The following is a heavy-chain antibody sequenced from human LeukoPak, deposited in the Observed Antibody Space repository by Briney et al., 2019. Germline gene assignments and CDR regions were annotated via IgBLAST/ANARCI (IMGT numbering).Heavy chain of an antibody. CDR2: IIPIFGTA. D-gene: IGHD6-19*01. Sequence: SVKVSCKASGGTFSSYAISWVRQAPGQGLEWMGRIIPIFGTANYAQKFQGRVTITTDESTSTAYMELSSLRSEDTAVYYCARKYSSGWKLSVFQHWGQGTLVTVSS. CDR3: ARKYSSGWKLSVFQH. J-gene: IGHJ1*01. V-gene: IGHV1-69*05. CDR1: GGTFSSYA.